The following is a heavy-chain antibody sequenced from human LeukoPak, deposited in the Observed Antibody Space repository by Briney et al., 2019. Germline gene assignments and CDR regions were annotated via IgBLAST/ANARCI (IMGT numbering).Heavy chain of an antibody. CDR1: GFTFSSYA. Sequence: PGGSLRLSCAACGFTFSSYAMSWVRQAPGKGLEWHSGISGSGGRTYYADSVKGRFTISRDNSKNTLYLQMNSLRAEDTAVYYCAKQTGGTSGYYAFDYWGQGTLVTVSS. CDR2: ISGSGGRT. CDR3: AKQTGGTSGYYAFDY. J-gene: IGHJ4*02. V-gene: IGHV3-23*01. D-gene: IGHD3-22*01.